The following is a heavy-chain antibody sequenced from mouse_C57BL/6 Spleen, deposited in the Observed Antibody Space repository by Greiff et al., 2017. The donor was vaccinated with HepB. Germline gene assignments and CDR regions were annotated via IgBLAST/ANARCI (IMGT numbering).Heavy chain of an antibody. D-gene: IGHD1-1*01. CDR2: IDPNSGGT. J-gene: IGHJ4*01. CDR3: ARERDYGSSYLYAMDY. Sequence: QVQLQQPGAELVKPGASVKLSCKASGYTFTSYWLHWVKQRPGRGLEWIGRIDPNSGGTKYNEKFKSKATLTVDKPSSTAYMQLSSLTSEDSAVYYCARERDYGSSYLYAMDYWGQGTSVTVSS. V-gene: IGHV1-72*01. CDR1: GYTFTSYW.